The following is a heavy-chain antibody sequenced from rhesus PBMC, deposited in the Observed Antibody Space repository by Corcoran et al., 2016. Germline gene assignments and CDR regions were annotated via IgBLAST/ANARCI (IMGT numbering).Heavy chain of an antibody. CDR1: GGSISSNY. CDR3: ARGRNYEYFEF. J-gene: IGHJ1*01. V-gene: IGHV4-173*01. Sequence: QLQLQESGPGLVKPSETLSLTCAVSGGSISSNYWSLIRQPPGKGREWIEGISGSGGSTGYNPTLKSRVNISTDTSKNQFSLKLSSVTAADTAVYYCARGRNYEYFEFWGQGALVTVSS. D-gene: IGHD1-1*01. CDR2: ISGSGGST.